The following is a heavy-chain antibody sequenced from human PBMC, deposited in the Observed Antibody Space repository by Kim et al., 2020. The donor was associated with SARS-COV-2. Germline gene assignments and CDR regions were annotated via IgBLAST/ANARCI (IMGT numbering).Heavy chain of an antibody. J-gene: IGHJ4*02. D-gene: IGHD7-27*01. CDR2: IHYSGSS. CDR1: DDSLTSTTYF. Sequence: SETLSLTCTVSDDSLTSTTYFWVWIRQPPGKGLEWIGTIHYSGSSYYNPSLKSRVTISVDKSNNQISLRLTSVTAADSALYYCARGSWGSAPFNYWGQ. CDR3: ARGSWGSAPFNY. V-gene: IGHV4-39*07.